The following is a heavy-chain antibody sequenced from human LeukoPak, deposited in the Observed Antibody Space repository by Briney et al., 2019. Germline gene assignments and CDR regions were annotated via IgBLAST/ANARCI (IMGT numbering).Heavy chain of an antibody. CDR2: ISDTGNT. J-gene: IGHJ4*02. Sequence: GGSLRLSCAASGFTLSSYAMSWVRQAPGKGLEWVSAISDTGNTYHADSVKGRFTISRDSSKNTLFLQMNRLRPEDAAVYYCAKYSHDSSGSYDYWGQGTLVTVSS. CDR3: AKYSHDSSGSYDY. V-gene: IGHV3-23*01. CDR1: GFTLSSYA. D-gene: IGHD3-22*01.